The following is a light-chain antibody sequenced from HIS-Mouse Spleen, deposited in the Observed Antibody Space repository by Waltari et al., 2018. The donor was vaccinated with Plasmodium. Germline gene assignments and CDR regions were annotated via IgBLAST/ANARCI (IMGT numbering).Light chain of an antibody. J-gene: IGLJ2*01. V-gene: IGLV2-8*01. CDR2: EVS. Sequence: QSALTQPPSASGSPGQSVTISCTGTSSDVGGYNYVSWYQQHPGKAPKLMIYEVSKRPSWVPDRFSGSKSGNTASLTVSGLQAEDEADYYCSSYAGSNNLVVGGGTKLTVL. CDR1: SSDVGGYNY. CDR3: SSYAGSNNLV.